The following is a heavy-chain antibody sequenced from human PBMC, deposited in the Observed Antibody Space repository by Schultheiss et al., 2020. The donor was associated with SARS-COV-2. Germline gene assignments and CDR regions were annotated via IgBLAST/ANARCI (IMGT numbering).Heavy chain of an antibody. CDR2: ISSSSSYI. D-gene: IGHD2-2*01. Sequence: GGSLRLSCAASGFTFSSYGMHWVRQAPGKGLEWVSSISSSSSYIYYADSVKGRFTISRDNSKNSLYLQMNSLRAEDTAVYYCARDRRAAAYSFDYWGQGTPVTVSS. CDR1: GFTFSSYG. V-gene: IGHV3-21*01. J-gene: IGHJ4*02. CDR3: ARDRRAAAYSFDY.